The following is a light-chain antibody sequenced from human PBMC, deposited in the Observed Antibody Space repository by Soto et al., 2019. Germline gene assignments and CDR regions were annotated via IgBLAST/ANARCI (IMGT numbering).Light chain of an antibody. J-gene: IGKJ2*01. V-gene: IGKV1-5*03. CDR3: QQYNSYQYT. CDR1: XSXSSW. Sequence: DIQMTQSPXTLXASVGXXVXXXXRXSXSXSSWLAWYQQKPGKAPKLLIYKASSLEGGIPSRFSGSGSETEFTLTISSLQPEDFATYYCQQYNSYQYTFGQGTKLEIK. CDR2: KAS.